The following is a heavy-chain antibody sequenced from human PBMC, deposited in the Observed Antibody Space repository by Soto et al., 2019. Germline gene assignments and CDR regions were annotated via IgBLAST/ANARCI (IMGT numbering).Heavy chain of an antibody. Sequence: GGSLRLSCAAYGFTFSSYGMHWVRQAPGTGLEWAAVISYDGSNKYYADSVKGRFTISRDNSKNTLYLQMNSLGPEDTAVYYCAKAPPGQKPSSLWSGSHDYYYYYMDVWGKGTTVTVSS. J-gene: IGHJ6*03. V-gene: IGHV3-30*18. CDR2: ISYDGSNK. D-gene: IGHD3-3*01. CDR3: AKAPPGQKPSSLWSGSHDYYYYYMDV. CDR1: GFTFSSYG.